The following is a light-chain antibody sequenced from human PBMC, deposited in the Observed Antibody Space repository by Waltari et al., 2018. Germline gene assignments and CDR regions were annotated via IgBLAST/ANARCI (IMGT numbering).Light chain of an antibody. CDR2: RDT. J-gene: IGLJ3*02. CDR1: SLGTKN. V-gene: IGLV3-9*01. CDR3: QLWDNTWV. Sequence: SYDVTQPLSVSVALGQTAKITCGGNSLGTKNVHWYQQRPGQAPVLVIYRDTNRPPGIPERFSGSKSGNTATLTVNRAQVDDEADYYCQLWDNTWVFGGGTKLTVL.